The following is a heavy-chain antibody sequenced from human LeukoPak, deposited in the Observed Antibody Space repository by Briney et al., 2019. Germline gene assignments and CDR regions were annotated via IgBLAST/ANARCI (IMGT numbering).Heavy chain of an antibody. Sequence: GASVKVSCKASGYTFFSYGISWVRQAPGQGLEWMGWITPSGGTNYPQKFQGRVAITRDTSITTAYMDLSRLTSDDTAVYYCARDRYGDGFAHFDYWGQGALVTVSS. J-gene: IGHJ4*02. V-gene: IGHV1-2*02. CDR1: GYTFFSYG. D-gene: IGHD5-24*01. CDR3: ARDRYGDGFAHFDY. CDR2: ITPSGGT.